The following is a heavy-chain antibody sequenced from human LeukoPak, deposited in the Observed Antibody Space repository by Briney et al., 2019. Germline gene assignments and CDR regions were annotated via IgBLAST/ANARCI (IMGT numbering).Heavy chain of an antibody. Sequence: SQTLSLTCTVSGGSISSGSYYWSWIRQPAGKGLEWIGRIYTSGSTNYNPSLKSRVTISVDTSKNQFSLKLSSVTAADTAVYYCAREGEGSIWGQGTLVTVSS. J-gene: IGHJ4*02. D-gene: IGHD3-16*01. CDR2: IYTSGST. CDR3: AREGEGSI. CDR1: GGSISSGSYY. V-gene: IGHV4-61*02.